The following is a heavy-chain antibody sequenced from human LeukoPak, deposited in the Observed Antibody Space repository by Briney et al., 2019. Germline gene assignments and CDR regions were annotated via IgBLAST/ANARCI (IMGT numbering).Heavy chain of an antibody. CDR3: ARVRDSEQLAGFMWFDP. V-gene: IGHV4-4*02. Sequence: SGTLSLTCAVSGGSISSSNWWSWVRQPPGKGLEWIGEIYHSGSTNYNPSPKSRVTISVDKSKNQFSLKLSSVTAADTAVYYCARVRDSEQLAGFMWFDPWGQGTLVTVSS. CDR2: IYHSGST. CDR1: GGSISSSNW. D-gene: IGHD6-6*01. J-gene: IGHJ5*02.